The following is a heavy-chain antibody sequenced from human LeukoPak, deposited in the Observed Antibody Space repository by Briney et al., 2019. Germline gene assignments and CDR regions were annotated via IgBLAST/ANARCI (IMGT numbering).Heavy chain of an antibody. CDR3: ARGSGWLRIFDY. CDR1: GYTFTSYD. J-gene: IGHJ4*02. CDR2: MNPNSGNT. V-gene: IGHV1-8*02. Sequence: GASVKVSCKASGYTFTSYDINWVRQATGQGLEWMGWMNPNSGNTGYAQKFQGRVTMTRNTSISTVYMELSSLRSEDTAVYYCARGSGWLRIFDYWGQGTLVTVSS. D-gene: IGHD5-12*01.